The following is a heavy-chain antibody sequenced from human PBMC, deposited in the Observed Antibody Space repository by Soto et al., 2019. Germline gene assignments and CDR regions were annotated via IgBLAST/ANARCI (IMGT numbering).Heavy chain of an antibody. CDR2: TYYRSRWYN. V-gene: IGHV6-1*01. CDR1: GDSVSSNSAA. J-gene: IGHJ6*03. D-gene: IGHD1-7*01. CDR3: AGTTSHQWYYMDV. Sequence: QVQLQESGPGLVKPSQTLSLTCAISGDSVSSNSAAWNWIRLSPSRGLEWLARTYYRSRWYNDYAVVARRRITVNPDTSKNQFSLQLTSVTPEDTAVYYRAGTTSHQWYYMDVWGKGTTVTVPS.